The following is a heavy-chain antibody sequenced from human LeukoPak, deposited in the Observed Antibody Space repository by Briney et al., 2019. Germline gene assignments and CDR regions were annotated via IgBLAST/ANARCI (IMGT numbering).Heavy chain of an antibody. Sequence: ASVKVSCKASGYTFTSYAMHWVRQAPGQRLEWMGWISAYNGNTNYAQKLQGRVTMTTDTSTSTAYMELRSLRSDDTAVYYCARGDSSGYYLDYWGQGTLVTVSS. CDR2: ISAYNGNT. CDR1: GYTFTSYA. J-gene: IGHJ4*02. V-gene: IGHV1-18*01. CDR3: ARGDSSGYYLDY. D-gene: IGHD3-22*01.